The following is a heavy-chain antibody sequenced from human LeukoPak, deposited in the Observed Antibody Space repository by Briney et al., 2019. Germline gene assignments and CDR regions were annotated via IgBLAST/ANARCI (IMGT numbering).Heavy chain of an antibody. CDR2: IRYDGSNK. CDR3: AKDGEYYYGSGCYYTADY. V-gene: IGHV3-30*02. Sequence: GGSLRLSCAASGFTFSSYGMHWVRQAPGKGLEWVAFIRYDGSNKYYADSVKGRFTISRDNSKNTLYLQMNSLRAEDTAVYYCAKDGEYYYGSGCYYTADYWGQGALVTVSS. J-gene: IGHJ4*02. D-gene: IGHD3-10*01. CDR1: GFTFSSYG.